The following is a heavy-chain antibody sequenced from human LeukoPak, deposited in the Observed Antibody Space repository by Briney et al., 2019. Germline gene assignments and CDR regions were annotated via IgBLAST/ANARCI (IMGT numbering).Heavy chain of an antibody. D-gene: IGHD2-2*01. Sequence: GGSLRLSCAASGFTLDDYAMHWVRQAPGKGLEWVSLISNNGGSTYYADSVKGRFTISRDNSKNSLYLQMNSLRTEDTALYYCANVPFDYWGQGTLVTVSS. CDR1: GFTLDDYA. J-gene: IGHJ4*02. V-gene: IGHV3-43*02. CDR2: ISNNGGST. CDR3: ANVPFDY.